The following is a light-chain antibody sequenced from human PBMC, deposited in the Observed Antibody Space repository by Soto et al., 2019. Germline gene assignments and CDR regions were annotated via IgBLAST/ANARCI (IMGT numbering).Light chain of an antibody. V-gene: IGLV2-8*01. CDR2: EVT. J-gene: IGLJ2*01. CDR1: SSDVGGYNY. CDR3: NSYARSNHVV. Sequence: QSVLTQPPSASGSPGQSVTISCTGTSSDVGGYNYVSWYQQHPGKAPKLMIYEVTKRPSGVPDRFSGSKSGNTASLTVSGLQAEDAADYYCNSYARSNHVVFGGGTKVTVL.